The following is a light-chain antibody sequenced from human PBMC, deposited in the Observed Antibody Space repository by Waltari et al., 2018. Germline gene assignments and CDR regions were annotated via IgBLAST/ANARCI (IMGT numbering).Light chain of an antibody. J-gene: IGLJ3*02. Sequence: QQPEKGHGYLLKGTSDDRHCKGDESPDRFSGSSSGAGRYLTISSLQSEDEADYYCQTGGHGTWVFGGGTKLTVL. CDR2: GTSDDRH. CDR3: QTGGHGTWV. V-gene: IGLV4-69*02.